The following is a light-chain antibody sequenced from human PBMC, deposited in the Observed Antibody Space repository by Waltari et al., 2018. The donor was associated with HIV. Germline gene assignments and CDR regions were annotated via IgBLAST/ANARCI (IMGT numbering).Light chain of an antibody. CDR2: GAS. V-gene: IGKV3-20*01. CDR1: QSVRNTY. CDR3: QQYGTSPRT. J-gene: IGKJ1*01. Sequence: ELVLTQSPVTLSLSPGERATLSCRASQSVRNTYLAWYQQKPGQAPRLLIYGASSRATGIPDRFSGSGSGTDFTLTISGLEPEDFAVYYCQQYGTSPRTFDQGTKVEIK.